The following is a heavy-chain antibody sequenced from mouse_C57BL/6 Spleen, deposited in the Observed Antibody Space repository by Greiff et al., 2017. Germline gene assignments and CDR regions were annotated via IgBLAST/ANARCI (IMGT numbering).Heavy chain of an antibody. D-gene: IGHD1-1*01. Sequence: VKLVESGPGLVQPSQSLSITCTVSGFSLTSYGVHWVRQSPGKGLEWLGVIWRGGSTDYNAAFMSRLSITKDNSKSQVFFKMNSLQADDTAIYYGAKNYGSSYGYWYFDVWGTGTTVTVSS. CDR1: GFSLTSYG. J-gene: IGHJ1*03. CDR3: AKNYGSSYGYWYFDV. V-gene: IGHV2-5*01. CDR2: IWRGGST.